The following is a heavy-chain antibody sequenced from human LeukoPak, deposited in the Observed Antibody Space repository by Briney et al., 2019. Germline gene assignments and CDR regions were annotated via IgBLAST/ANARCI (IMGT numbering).Heavy chain of an antibody. J-gene: IGHJ4*02. CDR1: GFSFNNYG. V-gene: IGHV3-33*08. D-gene: IGHD2-15*01. CDR2: IWYDGNNK. Sequence: GGSLRLFCAASGFSFNNYGMRWVRQAPGKGLEWVAVIWYDGNNKYYADSVKGRFTISRDNSKNTFFLEMNSLRADDTAVYYCFSSVGSLDYWGQGTLVTVSS. CDR3: FSSVGSLDY.